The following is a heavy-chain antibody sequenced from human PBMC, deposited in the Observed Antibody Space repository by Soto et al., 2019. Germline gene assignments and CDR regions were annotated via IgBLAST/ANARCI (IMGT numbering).Heavy chain of an antibody. D-gene: IGHD6-13*01. Sequence: SLKVSCKASGYTFTSYYMHWVRQAPGQGLEWMGIINPSGGSTSYAQKFQGRVTMTRDTSTSTVYMELSSLRSEDTAVYYCAAEIAAAKGDIKYYYGMDVWGQGTTVTVSS. V-gene: IGHV1-46*01. J-gene: IGHJ6*02. CDR3: AAEIAAAKGDIKYYYGMDV. CDR2: INPSGGST. CDR1: GYTFTSYY.